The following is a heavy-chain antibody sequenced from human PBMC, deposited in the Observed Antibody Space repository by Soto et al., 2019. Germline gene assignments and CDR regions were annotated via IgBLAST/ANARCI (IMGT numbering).Heavy chain of an antibody. D-gene: IGHD6-13*01. J-gene: IGHJ6*02. CDR3: ARDLLIYSSSWYWMRGACMDV. CDR2: INHSGST. CDR1: GGSFSGYY. Sequence: QVQLQQWGAGLLKPSETLSLTCAVYGGSFSGYYWSWIRQPPGKGLEWIGEINHSGSTNYNPSLKSRVSISVETSKNQFCLKLSSVTAADTAVYYCARDLLIYSSSWYWMRGACMDVWGQGTTVAVSS. V-gene: IGHV4-34*01.